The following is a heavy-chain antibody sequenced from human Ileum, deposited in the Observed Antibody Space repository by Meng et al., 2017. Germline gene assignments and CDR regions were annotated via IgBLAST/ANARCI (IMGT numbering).Heavy chain of an antibody. J-gene: IGHJ4*02. D-gene: IGHD3-22*01. CDR2: ISGSGGST. CDR1: GFTFSSYA. CDR3: AKDRKGYYYDSSVLTDY. Sequence: GESLKISCAASGFTFSSYAMSWVRQAPGKGLEWVSAISGSGGSTYYADSVKGRFTISRDNSKNTLYLQMNSLRAEDTAVYYCAKDRKGYYYDSSVLTDYWGQGTLVTVSS. V-gene: IGHV3-23*01.